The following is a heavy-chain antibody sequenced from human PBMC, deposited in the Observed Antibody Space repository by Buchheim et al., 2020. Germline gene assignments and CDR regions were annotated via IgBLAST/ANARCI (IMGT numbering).Heavy chain of an antibody. CDR3: ARESDAEEYYYDSSGQYYFDY. Sequence: QVQLVESGGGVVQPGRSLRLSCAASGFTFSSYAMHWVRQAPGKGLEWVAVISYDGSNKYYADSVKGRFTISRDNSKNKLYLQMNSLRAEDTAVYYCARESDAEEYYYDSSGQYYFDYWGQGTL. J-gene: IGHJ4*02. CDR2: ISYDGSNK. V-gene: IGHV3-30*01. CDR1: GFTFSSYA. D-gene: IGHD3-22*01.